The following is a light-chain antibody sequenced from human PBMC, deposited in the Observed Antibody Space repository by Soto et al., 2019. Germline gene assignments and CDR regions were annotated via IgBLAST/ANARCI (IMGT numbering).Light chain of an antibody. Sequence: EIVLTQSPATLSLSPGERATLSCRASQSVGSYLAWYQQKPGQAPRLLIFDASNRATGIPAKFSGSGSGTDFTLTISSLEPEDFPVYYCQQRSNWPPTFGGGTKVEI. CDR1: QSVGSY. CDR2: DAS. CDR3: QQRSNWPPT. V-gene: IGKV3-11*01. J-gene: IGKJ4*01.